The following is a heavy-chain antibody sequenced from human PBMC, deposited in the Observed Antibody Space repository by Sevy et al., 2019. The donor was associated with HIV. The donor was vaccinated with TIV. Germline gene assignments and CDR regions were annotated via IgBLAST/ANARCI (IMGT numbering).Heavy chain of an antibody. CDR3: ARGRYDGGGYYYYYMDV. D-gene: IGHD3-16*01. CDR1: GGTFSSYA. Sequence: ASVKVSCKASGGTFSSYAISWVRQAPGQGLEWMGGIIPIFGTANYAQKFQGRVTITADESTSTAYMELSSLRSEDTAVYYCARGRYDGGGYYYYYMDVWGKGTTVTVSS. J-gene: IGHJ6*03. V-gene: IGHV1-69*13. CDR2: IIPIFGTA.